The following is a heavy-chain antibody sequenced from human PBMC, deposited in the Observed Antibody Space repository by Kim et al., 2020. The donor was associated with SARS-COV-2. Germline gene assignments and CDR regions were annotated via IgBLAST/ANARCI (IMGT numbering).Heavy chain of an antibody. CDR2: SST. CDR3: ARDSGRYDY. Sequence: SSTHYADSVEGRFTIFRDNAKNTLYLQMNSLRDEDMAVYYCARDSGRYDYWGQGILVTVSS. J-gene: IGHJ4*02. V-gene: IGHV3-74*01. D-gene: IGHD6-19*01.